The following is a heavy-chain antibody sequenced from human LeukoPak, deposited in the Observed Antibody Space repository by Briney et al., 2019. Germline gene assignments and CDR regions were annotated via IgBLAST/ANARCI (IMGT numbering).Heavy chain of an antibody. J-gene: IGHJ4*02. V-gene: IGHV3-30*02. D-gene: IGHD3-3*01. CDR3: AKDRVYYDFWSGSEYFDY. Sequence: PGGSLRLSCAASGFTFSSYGMHWVRQAPGKGLEWVAFIRYDGSNKYYADSVKGRFTISRDNSKNTLYLQMNSLRAKDTAVYYCAKDRVYYDFWSGSEYFDYWGQGTLVTVSS. CDR2: IRYDGSNK. CDR1: GFTFSSYG.